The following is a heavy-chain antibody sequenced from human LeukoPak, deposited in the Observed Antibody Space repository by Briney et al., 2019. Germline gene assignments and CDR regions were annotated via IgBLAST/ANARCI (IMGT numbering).Heavy chain of an antibody. Sequence: SETLSLTCTVSGGPISSYYCSWIRQPPGKGLEWIGYILYSGTTNSNPSLKSRVTISVDTSKNQISLKLSSVTAADTAVYYCARMGGYSGYATHWGQGTLVTVSS. D-gene: IGHD5-12*01. J-gene: IGHJ4*02. CDR3: ARMGGYSGYATH. CDR2: ILYSGTT. V-gene: IGHV4-59*08. CDR1: GGPISSYY.